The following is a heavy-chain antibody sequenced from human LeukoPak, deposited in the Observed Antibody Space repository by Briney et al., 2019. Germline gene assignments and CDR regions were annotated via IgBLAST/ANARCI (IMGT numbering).Heavy chain of an antibody. Sequence: SETLSLTCGVSGYSISSGYFWVWIRQPPGKGLEWNGSVYHTGATYYNPSLRSPVTISVDTSKNQFSLELNSVTAADTAVYYCARDLGLTISANWFDPWGQGTLVTVSS. V-gene: IGHV4-38-2*02. CDR2: VYHTGAT. J-gene: IGHJ5*02. D-gene: IGHD3-9*01. CDR1: GYSISSGYF. CDR3: ARDLGLTISANWFDP.